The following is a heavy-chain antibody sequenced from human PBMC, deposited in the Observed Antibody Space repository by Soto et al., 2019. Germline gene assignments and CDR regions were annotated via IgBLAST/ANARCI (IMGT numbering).Heavy chain of an antibody. CDR2: ISANGDNK. Sequence: SLRLSCVGSGFVVDGDAMHWLRQAPGKGLEWVSGISANGDNKDYADSVKGRFTISRDNAKNSLFLQMNSLRPEDTALYYCAKDVKWGGMTTIHYFDSWGQGTQVTVSS. CDR1: GFVVDGDA. J-gene: IGHJ4*02. D-gene: IGHD2-21*02. V-gene: IGHV3-9*01. CDR3: AKDVKWGGMTTIHYFDS.